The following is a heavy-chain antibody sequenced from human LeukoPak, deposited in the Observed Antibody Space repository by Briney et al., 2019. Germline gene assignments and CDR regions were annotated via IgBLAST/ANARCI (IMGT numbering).Heavy chain of an antibody. CDR1: GGSISSGGYY. V-gene: IGHV4-31*03. D-gene: IGHD3-3*01. J-gene: IGHJ5*02. CDR2: IYYSGST. CDR3: ARGGITIFGVVTPHLYNWFDP. Sequence: PSETLSLTCTVSGGSISSGGYYWSWIRQHPGKGLEWIVYIYYSGSTYYNPSLKSRVTISVDTSKNQFSLKLSSVTAADTAVYYCARGGITIFGVVTPHLYNWFDPWGQGTLVTVSS.